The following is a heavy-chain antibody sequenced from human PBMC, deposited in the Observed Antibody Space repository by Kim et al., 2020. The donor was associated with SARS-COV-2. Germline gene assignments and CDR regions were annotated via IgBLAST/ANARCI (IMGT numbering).Heavy chain of an antibody. Sequence: YAEFVAGRFTIYRGNAKNTVDLQMNGLRAEDTAVYYCTRTLPNFYYGIDVWGQGTTVTVSS. CDR3: TRTLPNFYYGIDV. J-gene: IGHJ6*02. V-gene: IGHV3-74*01.